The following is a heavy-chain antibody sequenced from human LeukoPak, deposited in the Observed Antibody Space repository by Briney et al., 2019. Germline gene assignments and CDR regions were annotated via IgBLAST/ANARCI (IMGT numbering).Heavy chain of an antibody. CDR1: GFTFSSYE. V-gene: IGHV3-48*03. CDR3: ARGIGSSSWPLAL. Sequence: GGSLRLPCAASGFTFSSYEMNWVRQAPGKGLEWVSYISSSGRTIYYADSVKGRFTFSRDNAKNSLYLQMNSLRAEDTAVYYCARGIGSSSWPLALWGQGTLVTVSS. D-gene: IGHD6-13*01. J-gene: IGHJ4*02. CDR2: ISSSGRTI.